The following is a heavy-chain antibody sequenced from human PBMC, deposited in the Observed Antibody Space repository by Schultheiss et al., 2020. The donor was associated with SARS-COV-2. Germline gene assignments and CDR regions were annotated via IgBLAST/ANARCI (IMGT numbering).Heavy chain of an antibody. CDR1: GYSISSGYY. D-gene: IGHD6-13*01. J-gene: IGHJ5*02. CDR3: ARGRREFSHSSSWHAWFDP. CDR2: IYHSGST. V-gene: IGHV4-38-2*02. Sequence: SQTLSLTCTVSGYSISSGYYWGWIRQPPGKGLEWIGSIYHSGSTYYNPSLKSRVTISVDTSKNQFSLKLSSVTAADTAVYYCARGRREFSHSSSWHAWFDPWGQGTLVTVSS.